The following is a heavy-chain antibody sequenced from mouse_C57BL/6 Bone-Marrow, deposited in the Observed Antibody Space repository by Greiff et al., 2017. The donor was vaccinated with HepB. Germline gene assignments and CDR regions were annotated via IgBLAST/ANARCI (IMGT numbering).Heavy chain of an antibody. CDR3: ARGQGQLDY. J-gene: IGHJ2*01. V-gene: IGHV1-53*01. CDR2: INPSNGGT. Sequence: PGQGLEWIGNINPSNGGTNYNEKFKSKATLTVDKSSSTAYMQLSSLTSEDSAVYYCARGQGQLDYWGQGTTLTVSS. D-gene: IGHD3-3*01.